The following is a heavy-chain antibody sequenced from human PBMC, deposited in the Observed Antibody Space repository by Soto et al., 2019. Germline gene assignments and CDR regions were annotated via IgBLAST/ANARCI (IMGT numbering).Heavy chain of an antibody. V-gene: IGHV4-59*01. J-gene: IGHJ4*02. CDR3: ASSGRIVVVPAAIAYFDY. CDR2: IYDSGST. CDR1: GGSISSYY. D-gene: IGHD2-2*01. Sequence: SETLSLTCTASGGSISSYYWSWIRQPPGKGLEWIGYIYDSGSTNYNPSLKSRVTISVDTSKNQFSLKLSSVTAADTAVYYCASSGRIVVVPAAIAYFDYWGQGTLVTVSS.